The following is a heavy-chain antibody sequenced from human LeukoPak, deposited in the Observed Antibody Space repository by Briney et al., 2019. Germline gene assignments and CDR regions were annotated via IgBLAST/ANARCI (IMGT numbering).Heavy chain of an antibody. V-gene: IGHV3-23*01. CDR1: GFTFSSYG. CDR2: ISGSGGST. D-gene: IGHD2-2*01. J-gene: IGHJ4*02. Sequence: PGGSLRLSCAASGFTFSSYGMSWVRQAPGKGLEWVSAISGSGGSTYYADSVKGRFTISRDNSKNTLYLQMNSLRAEDTAVYYCANTGPVPAAMLGYYWGQGTLVTVSS. CDR3: ANTGPVPAAMLGYY.